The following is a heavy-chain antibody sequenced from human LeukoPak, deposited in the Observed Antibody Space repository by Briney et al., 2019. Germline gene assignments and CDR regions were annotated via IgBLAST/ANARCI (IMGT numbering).Heavy chain of an antibody. CDR3: ATHDQWLVAYFDY. CDR1: GFTFSSYA. V-gene: IGHV3-23*01. Sequence: GGSLRLSCAASGFTFSSYAMSWVRQAPGKGLEWVSAISGSGGSAYYADSVKGRFTISRDNSKNTLYLQMNSLRAEDTAVYYCATHDQWLVAYFDYWGQGTLVTVSS. D-gene: IGHD6-19*01. J-gene: IGHJ4*02. CDR2: ISGSGGSA.